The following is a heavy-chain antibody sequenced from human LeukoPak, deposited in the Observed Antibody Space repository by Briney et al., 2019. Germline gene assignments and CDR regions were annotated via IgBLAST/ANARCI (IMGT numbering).Heavy chain of an antibody. CDR1: GYTFTSYD. J-gene: IGHJ5*02. CDR2: MNPNSGNT. CDR3: ARGIRFGELWGYRFDP. V-gene: IGHV1-8*01. Sequence: SVTVSCKASGYTFTSYDINWVRQATGQGHEWMGWMNPNSGNTGYAQKFQGRVTMTRNTSISTAYMELSSLRSEDTAVYYCARGIRFGELWGYRFDPWGQGTLVTVSS. D-gene: IGHD3-10*01.